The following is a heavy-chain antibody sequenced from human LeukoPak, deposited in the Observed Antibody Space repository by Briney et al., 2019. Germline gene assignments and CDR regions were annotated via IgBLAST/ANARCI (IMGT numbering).Heavy chain of an antibody. Sequence: SETLSLTCTVSGGSMSSGDYYWSWIRQPPGRGLEWIGYIYYSGSTYYNPSLKSRVTISVDTSKNQFSLKLSSVTAADTAVYYCARTPLGSDIVVVPAADYWGQGTLVTVSS. CDR1: GGSMSSGDYY. V-gene: IGHV4-30-4*08. CDR3: ARTPLGSDIVVVPAADY. D-gene: IGHD2-2*01. CDR2: IYYSGST. J-gene: IGHJ4*02.